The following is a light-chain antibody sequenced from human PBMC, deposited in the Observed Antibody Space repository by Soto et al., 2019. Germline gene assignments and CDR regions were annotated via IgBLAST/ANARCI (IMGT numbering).Light chain of an antibody. CDR1: QRISGW. Sequence: IQMTQSPSSLSASVGDRVTITCRARQRISGWLAWYQQKPGKAPKLLIYNASSLKSGVPSRFSGSGFGTEFTLTISSLQPDESVTYYCQNYNQYSRTFGQGTKA. CDR3: QNYNQYSRT. V-gene: IGKV1-5*01. CDR2: NAS. J-gene: IGKJ1*01.